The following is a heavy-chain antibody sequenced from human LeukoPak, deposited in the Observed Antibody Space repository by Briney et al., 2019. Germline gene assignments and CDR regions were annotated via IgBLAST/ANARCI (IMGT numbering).Heavy chain of an antibody. J-gene: IGHJ3*02. CDR3: AREPGLAYAFDI. CDR1: GFTFTSSW. Sequence: GGSLRLSCVVFGFTFTSSWMTRVRQAPGKGLEWVANIKEDGSVQHYVDSVKGRFTISRDNAKNSLYLQMNSLRADDTALYYCAREPGLAYAFDIWGRGTMLTVSS. CDR2: IKEDGSVQ. V-gene: IGHV3-7*01. D-gene: IGHD3-10*01.